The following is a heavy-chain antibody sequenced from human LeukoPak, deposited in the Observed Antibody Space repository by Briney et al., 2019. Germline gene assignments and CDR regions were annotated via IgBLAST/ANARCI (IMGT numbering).Heavy chain of an antibody. V-gene: IGHV3-7*03. J-gene: IGHJ4*02. CDR3: AKDMRATWDLPSFDY. D-gene: IGHD1-26*01. CDR1: GFTFSSYW. CDR2: IKQDGSEK. Sequence: GGSLRLSCAASGFTFSSYWMSWVRQAPGKGLEWVANIKQDGSEKYYVDSVKGRFTISRDNAKNSLYLQMNSLRAEDTALYYCAKDMRATWDLPSFDYWGQGTLVTVSS.